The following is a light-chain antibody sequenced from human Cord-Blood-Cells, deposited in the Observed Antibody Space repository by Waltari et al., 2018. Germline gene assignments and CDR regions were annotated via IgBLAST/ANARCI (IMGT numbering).Light chain of an antibody. CDR1: SSDVGGYNY. J-gene: IGLJ2*01. CDR3: GSYTSSSTLVV. Sequence: QSALPQPASVSGSPGQSITISCTGTSSDVGGYNYVPWYQQHPGKAPKLMIYDVSNRPSGVSNRCSGSKSGNTASLTISGLQAEDEADYYCGSYTSSSTLVVFGGGTKLTVL. V-gene: IGLV2-14*01. CDR2: DVS.